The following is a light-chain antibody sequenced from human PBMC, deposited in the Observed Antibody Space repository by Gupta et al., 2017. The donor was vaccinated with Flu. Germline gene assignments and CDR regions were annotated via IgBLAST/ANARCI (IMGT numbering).Light chain of an antibody. CDR3: QHENNCPFT. Sequence: EMVMTQPPATLSWSPGEGGTLSCRASQSVGTELEWYQQKPGQAPRLLIYDASKRANGIPAGFSGSGSGTEFTLTISSRQSEDFAVYYCQHENNCPFTFGRGTKVEI. CDR1: QSVGTE. V-gene: IGKV3-15*01. J-gene: IGKJ4*01. CDR2: DAS.